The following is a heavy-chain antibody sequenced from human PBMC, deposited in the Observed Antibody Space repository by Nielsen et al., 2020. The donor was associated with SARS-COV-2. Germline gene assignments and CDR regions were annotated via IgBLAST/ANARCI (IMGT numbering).Heavy chain of an antibody. D-gene: IGHD3-22*01. V-gene: IGHV3-30*02. CDR1: GFTFSSYG. J-gene: IGHJ4*02. CDR2: IRYDGSNK. Sequence: GGSLRLSCAASGFTFSSYGMHWVRQAPGKGLEWVAFIRYDGSNKYYADSVKGRFTISRDNSKNTLYLQMNSLRAEDTAVYYCAKGLYYYASSGYWAFDYWGQGTLVTVSS. CDR3: AKGLYYYASSGYWAFDY.